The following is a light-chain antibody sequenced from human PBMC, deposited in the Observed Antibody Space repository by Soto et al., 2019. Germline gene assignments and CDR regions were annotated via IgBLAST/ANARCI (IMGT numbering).Light chain of an antibody. J-gene: IGKJ1*01. V-gene: IGKV3-15*01. CDR3: QQYNNWLWT. Sequence: EIVMTQSPATLSVSPGERATLSCSASQSVSRNVAWYQQKPGQAPRLLIHDASTRATGISVRFSGSGSGTKFTLTISSLQSEDFAVYYCQQYNNWLWTFGQGTKVEIK. CDR2: DAS. CDR1: QSVSRN.